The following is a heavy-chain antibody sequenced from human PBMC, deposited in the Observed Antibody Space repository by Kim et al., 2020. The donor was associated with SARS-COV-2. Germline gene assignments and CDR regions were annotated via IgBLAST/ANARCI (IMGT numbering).Heavy chain of an antibody. Sequence: SETLSLTCAVSGGSVSTGSYYWSWIRQPPGEGLEWIGYIHSSGSTRYNPSLKSRVTISVDTSKIQFSLRLSSVTAADTAVYYCARGYYDSSGRYYYGMDVWGLGTTVTVSS. CDR1: GGSVSTGSYY. CDR3: ARGYYDSSGRYYYGMDV. D-gene: IGHD3-22*01. V-gene: IGHV4-61*01. CDR2: IHSSGST. J-gene: IGHJ6*02.